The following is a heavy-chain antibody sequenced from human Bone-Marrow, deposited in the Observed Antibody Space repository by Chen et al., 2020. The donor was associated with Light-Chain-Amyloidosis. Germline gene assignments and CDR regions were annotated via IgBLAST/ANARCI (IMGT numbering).Heavy chain of an antibody. Sequence: EVQVVESGGDRIQPGGSLGPSCAASGCAVGTNHMSWVRQPPGKGLEWISGVDGGGKIAYADSVKGRFTISRDKSNNTVDLQMNSLRADDTAVYYCARGGHLRSMDVWGQGTTVAVSS. CDR3: ARGGHLRSMDV. J-gene: IGHJ6*02. CDR1: GCAVGTNH. D-gene: IGHD5-12*01. CDR2: VDGGGKI. V-gene: IGHV3-53*01.